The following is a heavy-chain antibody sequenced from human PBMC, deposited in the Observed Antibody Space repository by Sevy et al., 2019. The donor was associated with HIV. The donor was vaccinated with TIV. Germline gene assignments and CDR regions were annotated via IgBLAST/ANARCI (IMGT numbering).Heavy chain of an antibody. CDR2: INPNSGGT. CDR3: AVNYGSGINYGFDI. V-gene: IGHV1-2*06. CDR1: GYTFTGYY. J-gene: IGHJ3*02. Sequence: ASVKVSCKASGYTFTGYYMHWVRQAPGQGLEWMGRINPNSGGTNYAQKFQGRVTMTRDTSISTAYMELSSLRSDDTAVYYCAVNYGSGINYGFDIWGQWTMVTVSS. D-gene: IGHD3-10*01.